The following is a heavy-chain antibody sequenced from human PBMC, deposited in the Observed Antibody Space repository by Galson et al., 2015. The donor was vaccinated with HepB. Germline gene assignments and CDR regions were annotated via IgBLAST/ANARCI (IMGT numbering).Heavy chain of an antibody. J-gene: IGHJ4*02. V-gene: IGHV3-30*03. D-gene: IGHD6-6*01. CDR1: GFTFSGDG. Sequence: SLRLSCAASGFTFSGDGMHWVRQAPGKGLEWVAGISYDGSDKYYADSVKGRFTISRDNSKNTLYLQMNSLRVEDTAVYYSAPEDTRSSWGQGTLVTVSS. CDR2: ISYDGSDK. CDR3: APEDTRSS.